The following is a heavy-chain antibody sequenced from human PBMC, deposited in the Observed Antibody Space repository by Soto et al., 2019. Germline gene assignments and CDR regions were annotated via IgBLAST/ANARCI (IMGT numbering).Heavy chain of an antibody. V-gene: IGHV4-61*08. CDR1: GGSVSSDGYY. Sequence: SETLSLTCTVSGGSVSSDGYYWTWIRQPPGKGLEWIGYIFYSGSTDYNPSLKSRVTISVDTSKNQFSLKLSSVTAADTAVYYCAREVGGPPGRGNAFDIWGQGTMVTVSS. CDR2: IFYSGST. D-gene: IGHD2-2*01. CDR3: AREVGGPPGRGNAFDI. J-gene: IGHJ3*02.